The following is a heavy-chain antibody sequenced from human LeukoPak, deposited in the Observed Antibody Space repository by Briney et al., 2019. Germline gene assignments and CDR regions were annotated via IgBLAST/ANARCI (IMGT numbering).Heavy chain of an antibody. CDR1: GFTFSSYS. D-gene: IGHD6-6*01. Sequence: GGSLRLSCAASGFTFSSYSMNWVRQAPGKGLEWVSSISSSSSYIYYAGSVKGRFTVSRDNAKNSLYLQMNSLRAEDTAVYYCARAGGSIAAHIDYWGQGTLVTVSS. CDR3: ARAGGSIAAHIDY. J-gene: IGHJ4*02. CDR2: ISSSSSYI. V-gene: IGHV3-21*01.